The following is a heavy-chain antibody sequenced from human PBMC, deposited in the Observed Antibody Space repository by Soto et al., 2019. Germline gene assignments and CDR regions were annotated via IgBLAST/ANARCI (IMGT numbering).Heavy chain of an antibody. D-gene: IGHD3-10*01. V-gene: IGHV4-59*01. Sequence: SETLSLTCTVSGGSISSYYWSWIRQPPGKGLEWIGYIYYSGSTNYNPSLKSRVTISVDTSKNQFSLKLSSVTAADTAVYYCARGDPLLWFGEKVYYGMDVWGQGTSVTVSS. CDR2: IYYSGST. CDR1: GGSISSYY. CDR3: ARGDPLLWFGEKVYYGMDV. J-gene: IGHJ6*02.